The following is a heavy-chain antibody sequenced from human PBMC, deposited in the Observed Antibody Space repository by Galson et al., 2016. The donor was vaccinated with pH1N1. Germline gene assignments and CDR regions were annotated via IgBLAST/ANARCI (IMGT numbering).Heavy chain of an antibody. V-gene: IGHV3-30*02. CDR3: AKDEVTPGYYYMDV. CDR2: IRYDGNNK. Sequence: SLRLSCAASGFTFTKYALNWVRQAPGMGLEWVAFIRYDGNNKYYADSVKGRFTISRDNSKNTLYLQMNSLSAEDTAVYYCAKDEVTPGYYYMDVWGKGTTVTVSS. D-gene: IGHD2-15*01. J-gene: IGHJ6*03. CDR1: GFTFTKYA.